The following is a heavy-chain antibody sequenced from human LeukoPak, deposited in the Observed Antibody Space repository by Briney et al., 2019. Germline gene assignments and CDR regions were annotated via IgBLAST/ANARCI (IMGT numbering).Heavy chain of an antibody. Sequence: KPSEPLSLPCTVSGGSISSSRYYWGWIRQPPGKGLEWIGSIYYSGSTYYNPSLKSRVTISVDTSKNQFSLKLSSVTAADTAVYYCARYQGDYVWGSYRSEPDYWGQGTLVTVSS. CDR3: ARYQGDYVWGSYRSEPDY. CDR2: IYYSGST. J-gene: IGHJ4*02. V-gene: IGHV4-39*01. CDR1: GGSISSSRYY. D-gene: IGHD3-16*02.